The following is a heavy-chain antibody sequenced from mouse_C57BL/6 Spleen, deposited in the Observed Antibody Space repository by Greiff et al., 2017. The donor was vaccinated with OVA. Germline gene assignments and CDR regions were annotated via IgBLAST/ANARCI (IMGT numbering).Heavy chain of an antibody. V-gene: IGHV1-80*01. J-gene: IGHJ4*01. CDR2: IYPGDGDT. Sequence: QVQLQQSGAELVKTGASVKISCKASGYAFSSYWMNWVKQRPGKGLEWIGQIYPGDGDTNYNGKFKGKATLTADKSSSTAYMQLSSLTSEDSAVYFCASYGYLYAMDYWGQGTSVTVSS. CDR1: GYAFSSYW. D-gene: IGHD2-2*01. CDR3: ASYGYLYAMDY.